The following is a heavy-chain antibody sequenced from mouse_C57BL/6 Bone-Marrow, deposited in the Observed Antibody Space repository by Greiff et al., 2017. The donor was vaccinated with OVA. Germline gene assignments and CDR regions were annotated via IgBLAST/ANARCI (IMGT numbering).Heavy chain of an antibody. CDR3: ARGFGYYSDY. CDR1: GYTFTSYW. Sequence: QVQLQQPGAELVMPGASVKLSCKASGYTFTSYWMHWVKQRPGQGLEWIGEIDPSDSYTNYNQKFKGKSTLTVDKSSSTAYMQLSSLTSEDSAVYYCARGFGYYSDYWGQGTTLTVSS. V-gene: IGHV1-69*01. J-gene: IGHJ2*01. CDR2: IDPSDSYT.